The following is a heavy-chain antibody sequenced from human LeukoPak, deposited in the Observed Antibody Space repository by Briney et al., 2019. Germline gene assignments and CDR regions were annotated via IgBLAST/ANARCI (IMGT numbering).Heavy chain of an antibody. V-gene: IGHV3-30*03. CDR1: GFTFSSYG. Sequence: GGSLRLSCAASGFTFSSYGMHLVRQAPGKGLEWVAVISYDGSNKYYADSVKGRFTISRDNSKNTLYLQMNSLKSEDTAVYYCTTGGGVYDYVSLHWGQGTLVTVSS. CDR2: ISYDGSNK. CDR3: TTGGGVYDYVSLH. J-gene: IGHJ1*01. D-gene: IGHD3-16*01.